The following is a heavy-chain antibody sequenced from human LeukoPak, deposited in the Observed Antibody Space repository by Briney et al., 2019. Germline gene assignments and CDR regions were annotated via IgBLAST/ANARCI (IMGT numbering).Heavy chain of an antibody. J-gene: IGHJ4*02. D-gene: IGHD1-26*01. CDR1: GVSIFTSGFY. CDR3: ARSWAAKWELPGQFDS. CDR2: IFYSGST. V-gene: IGHV4-31*03. Sequence: PSETLSLTCTVSGVSIFTSGFYWGWLRQYPGKGLEWIVYIFYSGSTFYNPSLKSRLTMSVDMSKNQFSLKLSFVTAADTAVYFCARSWAAKWELPGQFDSWGQGRLVTVSS.